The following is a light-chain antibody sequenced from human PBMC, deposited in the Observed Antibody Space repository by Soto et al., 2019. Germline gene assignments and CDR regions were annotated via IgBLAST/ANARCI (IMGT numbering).Light chain of an antibody. V-gene: IGKV3-20*01. Sequence: ETVVTQSPGTLSLSRGEGATLSCRASQSVDSRYLAWYQQKPGQAPRLLIHGTSNRASGIPDRFSGSGSGTDFTLTISRLEPEDFAVYYCQQYGTAPYTFGQGTTLEFK. CDR2: GTS. CDR1: QSVDSRY. J-gene: IGKJ2*01. CDR3: QQYGTAPYT.